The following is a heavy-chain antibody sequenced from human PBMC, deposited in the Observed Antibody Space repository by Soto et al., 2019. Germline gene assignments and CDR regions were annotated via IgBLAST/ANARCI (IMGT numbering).Heavy chain of an antibody. CDR3: ARGGPITGYSSSWYEIWFVS. CDR2: IYYSGST. Sequence: SETLSLTCTVSGGSITDIYWKSCRKPPGKGLEWLGYIYYSGSTNYSPALKSRVTISVDTAKNQCTLKVTSVTAADAVVYYCARGGPITGYSSSWYEIWFVSWGQGTLVTVSS. D-gene: IGHD6-13*01. V-gene: IGHV4-59*01. CDR1: GGSITDIY. J-gene: IGHJ5*01.